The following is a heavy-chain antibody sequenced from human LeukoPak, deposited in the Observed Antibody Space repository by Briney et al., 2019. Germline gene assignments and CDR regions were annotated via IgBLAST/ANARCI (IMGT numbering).Heavy chain of an antibody. Sequence: ASVKVSCKTSGYSENFYGITWVRQAAGQGLEWMGWISAYNGNTNYAQKLQGRVTMTTDTSTSTAYMELSSLRSEDTAVYYCARDRGLDYDILTGYSDDAFDIWGQGTMVTVSS. CDR1: GYSENFYG. V-gene: IGHV1-18*01. D-gene: IGHD3-9*01. CDR2: ISAYNGNT. CDR3: ARDRGLDYDILTGYSDDAFDI. J-gene: IGHJ3*02.